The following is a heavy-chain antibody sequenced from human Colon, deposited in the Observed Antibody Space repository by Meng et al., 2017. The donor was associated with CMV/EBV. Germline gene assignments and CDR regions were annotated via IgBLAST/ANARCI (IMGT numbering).Heavy chain of an antibody. CDR2: ISSGNNYT. J-gene: IGHJ4*02. CDR1: GFTFDDYA. D-gene: IGHD6-6*01. CDR3: ARDRGAARVDY. Sequence: GGSLRLSCAASGFTFDDYAMNWVRQAPGKGLEWVSCISSGNNYTFYADSVKGRFTISRDNAKNSLYLQMNSLRAEDTAVYYCARDRGAARVDYWGQGTLVTVSS. V-gene: IGHV3-21*01.